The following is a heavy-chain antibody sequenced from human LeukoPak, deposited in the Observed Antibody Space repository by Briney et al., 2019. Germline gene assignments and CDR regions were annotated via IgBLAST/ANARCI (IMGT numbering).Heavy chain of an antibody. D-gene: IGHD3-22*01. J-gene: IGHJ4*02. CDR2: IRSKAYGGTT. CDR1: GFTFGDYA. V-gene: IGHV3-49*03. CDR3: TRCPINYYDSSGPYYFDY. Sequence: HPGRSLRLSCTASGFTFGDYAMSWFRQAPGKGLEWVGFIRSKAYGGTTEYAASVKGRFTISRDDSKSIAYLQMNSLKTEDTAVYYCTRCPINYYDSSGPYYFDYWGQGTLVTVSS.